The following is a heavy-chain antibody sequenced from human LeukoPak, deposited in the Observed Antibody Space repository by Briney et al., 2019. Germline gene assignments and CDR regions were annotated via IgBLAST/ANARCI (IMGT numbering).Heavy chain of an antibody. J-gene: IGHJ4*02. CDR1: GFTFSSYS. D-gene: IGHD6-19*01. CDR3: AAYSSGKFDY. CDR2: ISSSSSYI. Sequence: GGSLRLSCAASGFTFSSYSMNWVRQAPGKGLEWVSSISSSSSYIYYADSVKGRFTISRDNAKNSLYLQMNSLRVEDTAVYYCAAYSSGKFDYWGQGTLVTVSS. V-gene: IGHV3-21*01.